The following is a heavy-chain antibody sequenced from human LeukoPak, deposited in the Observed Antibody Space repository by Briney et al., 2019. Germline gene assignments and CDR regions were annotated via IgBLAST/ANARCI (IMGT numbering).Heavy chain of an antibody. CDR2: FDPEDGET. V-gene: IGHV1-24*01. J-gene: IGHJ4*02. CDR3: ATVGHHTMVRGVIPFDY. CDR1: GYTLTELS. Sequence: ASVKVSRKVSGYTLTELSMHWVRQAPGKGLEWMGGFDPEDGETIYAQKFQGRVTMTEDTSTDTAYMELSSLRSEDTAVYYCATVGHHTMVRGVIPFDYWGQGTLVTVSS. D-gene: IGHD3-10*01.